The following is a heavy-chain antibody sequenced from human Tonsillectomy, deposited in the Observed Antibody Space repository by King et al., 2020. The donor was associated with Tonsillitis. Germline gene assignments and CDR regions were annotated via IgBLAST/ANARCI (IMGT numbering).Heavy chain of an antibody. V-gene: IGHV4-34*01. CDR1: GGSFSGYY. D-gene: IGHD3-3*01. CDR3: ARSPAYDFWSGYYRHNWFDP. J-gene: IGHJ5*02. CDR2: INHSGST. Sequence: VQLQQWGAGLLKPSETLSLPCAVYGGSFSGYYWSWIRQPPGKGLEWIGEINHSGSTNYNPSLKSRVTISVDTSKNQFSLKLSSVTAADTAVYYCARSPAYDFWSGYYRHNWFDPWGQGTLVTVSS.